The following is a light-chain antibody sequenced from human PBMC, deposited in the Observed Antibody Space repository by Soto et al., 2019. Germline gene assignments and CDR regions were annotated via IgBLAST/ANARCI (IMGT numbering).Light chain of an antibody. V-gene: IGKV3-20*01. CDR2: GAS. Sequence: EIVLTQSPCTLSLSPGERATLSCRASQSVRNSYLAWYQQKPGQAPRLLMSGASSRSTGIPDRFSGNGSGTDFTLTISRLEPEDFAVYYCQQYGNSPQITFGQGTRLEIK. J-gene: IGKJ5*01. CDR3: QQYGNSPQIT. CDR1: QSVRNSY.